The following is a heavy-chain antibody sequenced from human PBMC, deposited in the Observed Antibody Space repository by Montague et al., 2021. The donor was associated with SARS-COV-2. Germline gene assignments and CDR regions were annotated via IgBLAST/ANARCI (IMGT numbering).Heavy chain of an antibody. CDR2: TYYRSKWYS. D-gene: IGHD6-19*01. V-gene: IGHV6-1*01. CDR3: VRYSGWFYFDF. J-gene: IGHJ4*02. Sequence: CAISGDSVSSNGVAWSWLRQSPSRGLEWLGRTYYRSKWYSDYAPSVRGRLTVNPDASKNEFSLELNYVTPEDTAVYYCVRYSGWFYFDFWGQGTLVTVSS. CDR1: GDSVSSNGVA.